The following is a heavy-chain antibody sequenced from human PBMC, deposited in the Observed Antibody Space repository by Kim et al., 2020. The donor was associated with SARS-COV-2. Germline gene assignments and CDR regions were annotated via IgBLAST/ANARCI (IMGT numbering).Heavy chain of an antibody. CDR1: GFTFSSYS. Sequence: GGSLRLSCAASGFTFSSYSMNWVRQAPGKGLEWVSSISSSSSYIYYADSVKGRFTISRDNAKNSLYLQMNSLRAEDTAVYYCARDRYRLVVAVAGIEGFDYWGQGTLVTVSS. CDR2: ISSSSSYI. V-gene: IGHV3-21*01. CDR3: ARDRYRLVVAVAGIEGFDY. D-gene: IGHD6-19*01. J-gene: IGHJ4*02.